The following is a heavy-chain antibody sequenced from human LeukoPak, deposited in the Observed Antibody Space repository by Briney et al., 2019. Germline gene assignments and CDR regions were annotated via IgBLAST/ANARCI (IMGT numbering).Heavy chain of an antibody. J-gene: IGHJ4*02. Sequence: GGSLRLSCAASGFRFGDYWMTWARHVPGKGLEWVANIKQDGAEKHYAESVEGRFIISRDNAKNSLYLAMDSLKVEDTAVYYCARVGAWDLQRVFDYWGQGTLVTVSS. V-gene: IGHV3-7*01. CDR3: ARVGAWDLQRVFDY. D-gene: IGHD1-26*01. CDR1: GFRFGDYW. CDR2: IKQDGAEK.